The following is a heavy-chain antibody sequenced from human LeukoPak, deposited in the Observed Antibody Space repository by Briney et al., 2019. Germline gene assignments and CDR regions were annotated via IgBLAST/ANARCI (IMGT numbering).Heavy chain of an antibody. CDR2: LYSDGNT. Sequence: GGSLRLSCAASGFTVITNDMTWVRQAPGKGLEWVSVLYSDGNTKYADSVQGRFTISRDNSKNTLYLEMNSLSPDDTDVYYCARGVEPLAANTLAYWGQGTLVTVSS. CDR3: ARGVEPLAANTLAY. V-gene: IGHV3-53*01. J-gene: IGHJ4*02. CDR1: GFTVITND. D-gene: IGHD1-14*01.